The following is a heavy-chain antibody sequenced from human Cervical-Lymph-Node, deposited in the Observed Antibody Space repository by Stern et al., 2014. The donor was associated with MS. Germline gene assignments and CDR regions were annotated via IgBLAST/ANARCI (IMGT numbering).Heavy chain of an antibody. Sequence: VQLGESGTGLVKPSETLSLTCTVSGVSIDYISNFYWSWIRQSPGKGLEWIGYFFGSGSTSYNPSVKSGVTISADTSKNHFSLKLHSVTAADTAIYYCARSSGRGYSSGAPFDFWGQGTLVTVSS. CDR3: ARSSGRGYSSGAPFDF. J-gene: IGHJ4*02. CDR2: FFGSGST. D-gene: IGHD5-18*01. V-gene: IGHV4-59*12. CDR1: GVSIDYISNFY.